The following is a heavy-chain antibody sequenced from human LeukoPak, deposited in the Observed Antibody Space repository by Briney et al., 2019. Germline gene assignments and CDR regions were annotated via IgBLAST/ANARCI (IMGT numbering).Heavy chain of an antibody. V-gene: IGHV4-59*01. CDR3: ARAAGFMVRGVIIIKGADY. Sequence: PSETLSLTCTVSDGSISSYYWSWIRQPPGKGLEWIGHIYDSGSTNYNPSLKSRVTISVDTSKNQFSLKLSSVTAADTAVYYCARAAGFMVRGVIIIKGADYWGQGTLVTVSS. CDR2: IYDSGST. CDR1: DGSISSYY. D-gene: IGHD3-10*01. J-gene: IGHJ4*02.